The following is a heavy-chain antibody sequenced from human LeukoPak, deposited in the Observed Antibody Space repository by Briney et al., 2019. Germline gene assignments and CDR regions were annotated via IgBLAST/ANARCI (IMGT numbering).Heavy chain of an antibody. CDR3: AREWTEVDY. CDR2: IYTSGST. CDR1: GDSISSGSYY. V-gene: IGHV4-61*02. J-gene: IGHJ4*02. D-gene: IGHD3/OR15-3a*01. Sequence: SETLSLTCTVSGDSISSGSYYWSWIRQPAGKGLEWIGRIYTSGSTNYNPSLKSRVTISVDTSKNQFSLKLSSVTAADTAVYYCAREWTEVDYWGQGTLVNVSS.